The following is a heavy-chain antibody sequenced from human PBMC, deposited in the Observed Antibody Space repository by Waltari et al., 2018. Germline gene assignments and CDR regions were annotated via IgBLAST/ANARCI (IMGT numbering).Heavy chain of an antibody. Sequence: QVDLVESGGGVVQPGRSLSLSCAASGVHFPDYDMHWVRQARGKGLEWVAAISFDSNNKYYTDSVKGRFTISRDNSKNMLYLEMNSLGTEDTALYYCASVADTGYKTNWGQGTLVTVSS. CDR2: ISFDSNNK. D-gene: IGHD5-12*01. V-gene: IGHV3-30-3*01. CDR3: ASVADTGYKTN. J-gene: IGHJ4*02. CDR1: GVHFPDYD.